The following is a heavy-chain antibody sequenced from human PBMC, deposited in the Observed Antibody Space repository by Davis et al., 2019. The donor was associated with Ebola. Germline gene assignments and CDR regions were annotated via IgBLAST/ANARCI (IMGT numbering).Heavy chain of an antibody. CDR3: ARGGQQLGYYYYGMDV. V-gene: IGHV1-69*13. Sequence: AASVKVSCKASGGTFSSYAISWVRQAPGQGLEWMGGIIPIFGTANYAQKFQGRVTITADESTSTAYMELSSLRSEDTAVYYCARGGQQLGYYYYGMDVWGQGTTVTVSS. CDR2: IIPIFGTA. D-gene: IGHD6-13*01. CDR1: GGTFSSYA. J-gene: IGHJ6*02.